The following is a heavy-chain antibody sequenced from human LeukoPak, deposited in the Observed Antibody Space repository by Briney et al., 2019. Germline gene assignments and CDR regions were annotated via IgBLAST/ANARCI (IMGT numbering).Heavy chain of an antibody. CDR2: ISYDGSNK. Sequence: TGGSLRLSCAASGFTFSSYTMHWVRQAPGKGLEWVAVISYDGSNKYYADSVKGRFTISRDNSKNTLYLQMNSLRAEDTAVYYCARYGSGSYYPHSGLDYWGQGTLVTVSS. J-gene: IGHJ4*02. CDR3: ARYGSGSYYPHSGLDY. V-gene: IGHV3-30*04. CDR1: GFTFSSYT. D-gene: IGHD3-10*01.